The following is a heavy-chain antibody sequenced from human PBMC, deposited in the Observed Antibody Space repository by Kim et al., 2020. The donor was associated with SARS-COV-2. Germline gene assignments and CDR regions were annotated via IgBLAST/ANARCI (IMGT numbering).Heavy chain of an antibody. J-gene: IGHJ6*02. Sequence: YADSVKGRFTISRDNSKNTLYLQMNSLRAEDTAVYYCARFYLASYGMDVWGQGTTVTVSS. V-gene: IGHV3-53*01. CDR3: ARFYLASYGMDV.